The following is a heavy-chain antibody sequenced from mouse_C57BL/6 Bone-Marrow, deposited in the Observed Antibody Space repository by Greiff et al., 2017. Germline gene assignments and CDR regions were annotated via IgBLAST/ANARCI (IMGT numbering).Heavy chain of an antibody. CDR3: ARYGGQLRLRYFDV. D-gene: IGHD3-2*02. CDR2: IYPRSGNT. CDR1: GYTFTSYG. V-gene: IGHV1-81*01. J-gene: IGHJ1*03. Sequence: VQLQQSGAELARPGASVKLSCKASGYTFTSYGISWVKQRTGQGLEWIGEIYPRSGNTYYNEKFKGKATLTADKSSSTAYMELRSLTSEDSAVYFGARYGGQLRLRYFDVWGTGTTVTGSS.